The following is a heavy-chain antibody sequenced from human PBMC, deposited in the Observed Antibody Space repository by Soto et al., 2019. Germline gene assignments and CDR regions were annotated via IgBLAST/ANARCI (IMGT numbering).Heavy chain of an antibody. CDR1: GGSISSSSYY. CDR2: IYYSGST. D-gene: IGHD4-17*01. V-gene: IGHV4-39*01. J-gene: IGHJ4*02. CDR3: ARRVGDYPFDY. Sequence: QLQLQESGPGLVKPSETLSLTCTVSGGSISSSSYYWGWIRQPPGKGLEWIGSIYYSGSTYYNPALKSRVTISGDTSKNQFSLKLSSVTAADTAVYYCARRVGDYPFDYWGQGTLVTVSS.